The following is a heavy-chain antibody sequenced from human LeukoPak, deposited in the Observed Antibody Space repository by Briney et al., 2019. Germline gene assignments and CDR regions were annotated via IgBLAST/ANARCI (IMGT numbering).Heavy chain of an antibody. Sequence: ASVKVSCKASGGTFSSYAISWVRQAPGQGLEWMGWITTYSGNTCYAQKLQGRVTMTTDTSTSTAYMELRSLRSDDTAVYYCATPLIGQGVSLGYWGQGTLVTVSS. CDR3: ATPLIGQGVSLGY. V-gene: IGHV1-18*01. D-gene: IGHD3-16*01. CDR1: GGTFSSYA. CDR2: ITTYSGNT. J-gene: IGHJ4*02.